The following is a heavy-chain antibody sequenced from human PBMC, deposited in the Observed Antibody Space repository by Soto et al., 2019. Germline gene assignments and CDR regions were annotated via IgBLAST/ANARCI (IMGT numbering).Heavy chain of an antibody. Sequence: EAQLVESGGGLAEPGGSLTLSCAASDFTFTKAWMNWVRQAPGKGLEWVGRIKSQTDGGTTDYAAPVKGRFTISRDDSRNMLYLHMNSLQPEDTAVYYCASTPPQIAVSGNWFDPWGQGTLVAVSS. J-gene: IGHJ5*02. CDR1: DFTFTKAW. D-gene: IGHD6-19*01. V-gene: IGHV3-15*07. CDR2: IKSQTDGGTT. CDR3: ASTPPQIAVSGNWFDP.